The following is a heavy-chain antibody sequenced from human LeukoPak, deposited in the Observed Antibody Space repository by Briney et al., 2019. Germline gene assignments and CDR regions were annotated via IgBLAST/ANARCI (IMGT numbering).Heavy chain of an antibody. CDR1: GGSFSGYY. CDR2: INHSGST. CDR3: ARGPASYYDSSGYPSGFDY. D-gene: IGHD3-22*01. V-gene: IGHV4-34*01. Sequence: SETLSLTCAVYGGSFSGYYWSWIRQPPGKGLEWIGEINHSGSTNYNPSLKSRVTISVDTSKNQFSLKLSSVTAADTAVYYCARGPASYYDSSGYPSGFDYWGQGTLVTVSS. J-gene: IGHJ4*02.